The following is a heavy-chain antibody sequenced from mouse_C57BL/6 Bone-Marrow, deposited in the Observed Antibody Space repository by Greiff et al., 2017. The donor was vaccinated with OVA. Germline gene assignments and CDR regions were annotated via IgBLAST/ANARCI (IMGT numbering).Heavy chain of an antibody. CDR1: GYTFTSYW. CDR3: APITTVVATNY. Sequence: QVQLQQPGAELVKPGASVKLSCKASGYTFTSYWMHWVKQRPGQGLEWIGMIHPNSGSTNYNEKFKSKATLTVDKSSSTAYMQLSSLTSEDSAVYYCAPITTVVATNYWGQGTTLTVSS. CDR2: IHPNSGST. D-gene: IGHD1-1*01. J-gene: IGHJ2*01. V-gene: IGHV1-64*01.